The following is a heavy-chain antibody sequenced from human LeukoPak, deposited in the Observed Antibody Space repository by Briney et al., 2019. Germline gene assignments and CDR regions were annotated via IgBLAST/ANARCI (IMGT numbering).Heavy chain of an antibody. V-gene: IGHV1-69*01. D-gene: IGHD5-18*01. Sequence: SVKVTCKASGGTFSSYAISWVRQAPGQGLEWMGGIIPIFGTANYAQKFQGRVTITADESTSTAYMELSSLRSEDTAVYYCATNRYSYYYYGMDVWGKGTTVTVSS. CDR1: GGTFSSYA. CDR2: IIPIFGTA. J-gene: IGHJ6*04. CDR3: ATNRYSYYYYGMDV.